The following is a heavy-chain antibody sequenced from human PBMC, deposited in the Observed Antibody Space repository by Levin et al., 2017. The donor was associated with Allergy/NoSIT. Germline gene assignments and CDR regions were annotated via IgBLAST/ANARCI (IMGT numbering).Heavy chain of an antibody. J-gene: IGHJ4*02. Sequence: GGSLRLSCAASGFNFRGSWMSWVRQAPGKGLEWVVDTNPDGSKKSYVDSVEGRFTVSRDNAKNSLYLQMNSLTAEDTAVYYCARDPAYGALDYWGQGTLVTVSS. CDR1: GFNFRGSW. CDR2: TNPDGSKK. CDR3: ARDPAYGALDY. D-gene: IGHD4/OR15-4a*01. V-gene: IGHV3-7*04.